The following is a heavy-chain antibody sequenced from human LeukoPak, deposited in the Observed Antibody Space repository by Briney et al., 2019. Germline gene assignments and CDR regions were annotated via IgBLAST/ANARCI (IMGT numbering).Heavy chain of an antibody. CDR2: IYYSGST. V-gene: IGHV4-59*01. Sequence: SETLSLTCTVSGASITRTYWSWIRQPPGKGLEWIGYIYYSGSTNYNPSLKSRVTISVDTSKNQFSLKLSSVTAADTAVYYCARVKGYCSGGSCYYFDYWGQGTLVTVSS. CDR1: GASITRTY. CDR3: ARVKGYCSGGSCYYFDY. D-gene: IGHD2-15*01. J-gene: IGHJ4*02.